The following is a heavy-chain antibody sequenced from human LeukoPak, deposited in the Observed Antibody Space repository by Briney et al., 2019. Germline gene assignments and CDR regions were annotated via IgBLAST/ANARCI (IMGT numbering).Heavy chain of an antibody. CDR2: TYYRSKWSN. CDR3: ARAPVDIVVVPAAIWGYFDY. J-gene: IGHJ4*02. D-gene: IGHD2-2*02. V-gene: IGHV6-1*01. Sequence: SQTLSLTCVISGDSVSSNSAAWNWIRQSPSRGLEWLGRTYYRSKWSNDYAVSVKSRITINPDTSKNQFSLKLSSVTAADTAVYYCARAPVDIVVVPAAIWGYFDYWGQGTLVTVSS. CDR1: GDSVSSNSAA.